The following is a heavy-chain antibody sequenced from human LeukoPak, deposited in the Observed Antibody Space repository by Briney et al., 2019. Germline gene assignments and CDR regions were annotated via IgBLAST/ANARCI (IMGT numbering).Heavy chain of an antibody. D-gene: IGHD3-22*01. J-gene: IGHJ4*02. V-gene: IGHV3-21*06. CDR1: GFTFSTYT. CDR2: ISSSGSYI. Sequence: PGGSLRLSCAASGFTFSTYTMHWVRQAPGKGLEWVSSISSSGSYIYYAVSVKGRFTISRDNAKNSLYLQMNSLRAEDTAVYYCARRTDSSGYPFDYRGQGTLVTVSS. CDR3: ARRTDSSGYPFDY.